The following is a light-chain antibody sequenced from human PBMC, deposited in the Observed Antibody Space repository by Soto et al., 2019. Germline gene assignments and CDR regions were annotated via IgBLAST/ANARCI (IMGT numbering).Light chain of an antibody. CDR2: SNN. Sequence: QSVLTQPPSASATPGQRVTISCSGGSSNIGSNTVNWYQQLPGTAPKLLIHSNNQRPSGVPDRFSGSKSGTSASLAISGLQSEDEADYYCCSYAGSYTHVFGTGTKVTVL. V-gene: IGLV1-44*01. CDR1: SSNIGSNT. J-gene: IGLJ1*01. CDR3: CSYAGSYTHV.